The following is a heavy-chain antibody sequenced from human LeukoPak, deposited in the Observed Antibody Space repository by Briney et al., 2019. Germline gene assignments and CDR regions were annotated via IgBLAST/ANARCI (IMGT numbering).Heavy chain of an antibody. CDR3: ARYYDSSGYWSTPHFDY. V-gene: IGHV4-61*01. J-gene: IGHJ4*02. D-gene: IGHD3-22*01. Sequence: PSETLSLTCTVSGDSVSGISFYWSWIRQPPGKGLQYIGYIQYSGSTNYNPSLKCRVTISVDTSKNQFSLKLSSVTAADTAVYYCARYYDSSGYWSTPHFDYWGQGTLVTVSS. CDR1: GDSVSGISFY. CDR2: IQYSGST.